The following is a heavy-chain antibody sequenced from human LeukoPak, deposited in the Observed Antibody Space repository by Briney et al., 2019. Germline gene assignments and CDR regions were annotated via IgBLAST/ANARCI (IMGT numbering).Heavy chain of an antibody. D-gene: IGHD4-17*01. J-gene: IGHJ5*02. CDR1: GFTFSDYY. V-gene: IGHV3-11*04. CDR3: ARETHDYGDSRDWFDP. Sequence: EGSLRLSCAASGFTFSDYYMSWIRQAPGKGLEWVSYISSSGSTIYYADSVKGRFTISRDNAKNSLYLQMNSLRAEDTAVYYCARETHDYGDSRDWFDPWGQGTLVTVSS. CDR2: ISSSGSTI.